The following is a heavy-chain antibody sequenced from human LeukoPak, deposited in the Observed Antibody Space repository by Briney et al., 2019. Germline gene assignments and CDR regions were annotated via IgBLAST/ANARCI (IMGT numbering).Heavy chain of an antibody. CDR3: ASRLPSVSSSF. CDR1: GFTFSSSG. D-gene: IGHD3-22*01. Sequence: GGSLRLSCAASGFTFSSSGMHWVRQAPGKGLVWVLLFNSQGSDTNYAACVQSRFTISRDNVKNTLYLQMNSLRAEDTAVYYCASRLPSVSSSFWGQGTLVTVSS. V-gene: IGHV3-74*01. J-gene: IGHJ4*02. CDR2: FNSQGSDT.